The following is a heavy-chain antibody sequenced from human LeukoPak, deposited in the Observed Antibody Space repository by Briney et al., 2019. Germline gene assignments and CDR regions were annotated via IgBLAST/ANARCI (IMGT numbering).Heavy chain of an antibody. J-gene: IGHJ5*02. CDR1: GYTFTGYY. CDR3: ARGPSWTGGRPHWFDP. D-gene: IGHD3/OR15-3a*01. CDR2: INPNSGGT. V-gene: IGHV1-2*04. Sequence: ASVKVSCKASGYTFTGYYMHWVRQAPGQGLEWMGWINPNSGGTNYAQKFQGWVTMTRDTSISTAYMELSRLRSDDTAVYYCARGPSWTGGRPHWFDPWGQGTLVTVSS.